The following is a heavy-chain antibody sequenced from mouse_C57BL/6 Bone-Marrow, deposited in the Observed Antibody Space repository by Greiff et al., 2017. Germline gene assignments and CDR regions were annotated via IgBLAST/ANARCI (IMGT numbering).Heavy chain of an antibody. CDR3: ASITTVVAKGYFDG. CDR2: FDPEDGET. V-gene: IGHV14-2*01. Sequence: VQLQQSGAELVKPGASVKLSCTASGFNIKDYYMHWVKQRTEQGLEWIGMFDPEDGETKYAPKFKGKATITADTSSNTAYLQLSSLTSEDTAVYYCASITTVVAKGYFDGWGTGTTVTVSA. D-gene: IGHD1-1*01. J-gene: IGHJ1*03. CDR1: GFNIKDYY.